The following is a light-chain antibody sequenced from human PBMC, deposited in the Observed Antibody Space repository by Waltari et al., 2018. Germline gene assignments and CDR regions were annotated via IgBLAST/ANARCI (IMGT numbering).Light chain of an antibody. V-gene: IGKV3-20*01. CDR3: QHHFRLPAT. CDR2: GAA. Sequence: IMLTQSPGTLSLSPGERATLSCRASQSISRYLAWYQQKPGQAPRLLIYGAATRATGIPDRCSGSGSGTDFSLTSSGLEPEDSAVYYCQHHFRLPATFGQGTKVEIK. J-gene: IGKJ1*01. CDR1: QSISRY.